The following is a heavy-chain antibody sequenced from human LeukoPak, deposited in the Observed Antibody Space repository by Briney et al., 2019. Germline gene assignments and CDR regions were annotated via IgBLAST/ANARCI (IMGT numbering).Heavy chain of an antibody. D-gene: IGHD2-2*01. Sequence: GGSLRLSCVASGFTFSTHWMSWVRQAPGKGLEWVAKIKEDGSEKYYVDSVKGRFTISRDNAKNSLSLQMHSLRGEDTAVYYCVRDQGYCTSASCRGDAFDVWGQGSMVSVSS. CDR1: GFTFSTHW. J-gene: IGHJ3*01. CDR3: VRDQGYCTSASCRGDAFDV. CDR2: IKEDGSEK. V-gene: IGHV3-7*01.